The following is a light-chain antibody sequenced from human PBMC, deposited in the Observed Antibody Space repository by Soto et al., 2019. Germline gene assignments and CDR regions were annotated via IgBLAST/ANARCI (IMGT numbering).Light chain of an antibody. Sequence: QSALTQPASVSGSPGQSITISCTGTSSDVSGSNYVSWYQQHPGKEPKLMIYEVSNRPSGVSNRFSGSKSGNTASLTISGLQAEDEADYYCSSYTSSSTLLYVFGTGTKLNVL. CDR1: SSDVSGSNY. J-gene: IGLJ1*01. CDR2: EVS. CDR3: SSYTSSSTLLYV. V-gene: IGLV2-14*01.